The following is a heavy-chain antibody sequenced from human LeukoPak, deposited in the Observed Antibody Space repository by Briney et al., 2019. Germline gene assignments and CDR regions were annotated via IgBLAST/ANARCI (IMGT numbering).Heavy chain of an antibody. D-gene: IGHD5-12*01. J-gene: IGHJ4*02. CDR2: INPNTGGT. CDR1: GYTFTCHY. V-gene: IGHV1-2*02. CDR3: ARDLATIDGIAWYYFEN. Sequence: GASVKVSCKASGYTFTCHYIHWVRQAPGQGFEWMGWINPNTGGTDYAQKFQDRIAISTYTSISTAYMELTRLRSDDTALYYCARDLATIDGIAWYYFENWGQGTLVTVS.